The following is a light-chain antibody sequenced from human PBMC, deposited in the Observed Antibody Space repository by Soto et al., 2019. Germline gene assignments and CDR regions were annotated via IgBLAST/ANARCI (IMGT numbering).Light chain of an antibody. CDR3: EQDGHSPPIS. J-gene: IGKJ5*01. CDR2: GAS. CDR1: QGFGNSY. V-gene: IGKV3-20*01. Sequence: VLTQSPGTLSLSPGERATLSCRASQGFGNSYSAWYQQKPGQPPRLLIYGASSRATGIPDRFSCSGSGTYFTLTISRPEPEDFAVYYCEQDGHSPPISYGQGTRVEIK.